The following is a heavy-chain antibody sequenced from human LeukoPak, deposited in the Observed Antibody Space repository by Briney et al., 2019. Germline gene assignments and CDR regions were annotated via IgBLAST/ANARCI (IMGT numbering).Heavy chain of an antibody. V-gene: IGHV3-7*01. CDR2: IKQDGSEK. Sequence: GGSLRLSCAASGFTFSSYWMSWVRQAPGKGLEWVANIKQDGSEKYYADSVKGRFTISRDNSKNTLYLQMNSLRAEDTAVYYCAKDSSAGYYYYGMDVWGQGTTVTVSS. CDR1: GFTFSSYW. J-gene: IGHJ6*02. CDR3: AKDSSAGYYYYGMDV.